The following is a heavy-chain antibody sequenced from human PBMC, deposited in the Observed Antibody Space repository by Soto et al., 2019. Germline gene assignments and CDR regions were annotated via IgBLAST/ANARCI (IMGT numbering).Heavy chain of an antibody. Sequence: SETLSLTCTVSGGSISSGGYHWIWIRQHPGKGLEWIGFIYYSGTTSYNPSLKSRLSISLDTSKNHFSLSLSSVTAADTAVYHCARLWFGKMDVWGQGTTVTVSS. CDR1: GGSISSGGYH. V-gene: IGHV4-31*03. CDR3: ARLWFGKMDV. CDR2: IYYSGTT. J-gene: IGHJ6*02. D-gene: IGHD3-10*01.